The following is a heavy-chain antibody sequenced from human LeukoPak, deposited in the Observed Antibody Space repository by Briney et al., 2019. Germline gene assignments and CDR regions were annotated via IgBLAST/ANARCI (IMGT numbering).Heavy chain of an antibody. Sequence: GGSLRLSCAASGFTFSSYGMHWVRQAPGKGLEWVAVISYDGSNKYYADSVKGRFTISRDNSKNTLYLQMNSLRAEDTAVYYCAKRRTMIALGANDAFDIWGQGTMVTVSS. CDR1: GFTFSSYG. D-gene: IGHD3-22*01. J-gene: IGHJ3*02. CDR3: AKRRTMIALGANDAFDI. V-gene: IGHV3-30*18. CDR2: ISYDGSNK.